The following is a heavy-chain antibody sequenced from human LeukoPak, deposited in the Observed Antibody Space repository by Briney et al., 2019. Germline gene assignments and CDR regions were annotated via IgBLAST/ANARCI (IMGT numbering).Heavy chain of an antibody. CDR2: ISTYNGNT. CDR1: GYTFTSYG. J-gene: IGHJ4*02. Sequence: ASVKVSCKASGYTFTSYGISWVRQAPGQGLEWMGWISTYNGNTNYAQKLQGRVTMTTDTSTSTAYMELRSLRSDDTAVYCCARVVLSLAEGDYWGQGTLVTVSS. V-gene: IGHV1-18*01. D-gene: IGHD3-16*02. CDR3: ARVVLSLAEGDY.